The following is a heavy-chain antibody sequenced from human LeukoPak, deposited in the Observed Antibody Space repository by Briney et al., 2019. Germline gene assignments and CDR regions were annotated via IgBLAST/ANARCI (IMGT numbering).Heavy chain of an antibody. V-gene: IGHV3-23*01. Sequence: GGSLRLSCAAPGFNFTNYAMNWVRQAPGKGLEWLSVISDGGHSTYYADSVKGRFTISRDNSKNTLYLQMNSLRAEDTGVYYCARENSPGYDFWSSYPNDYWGQGTLVTVSS. D-gene: IGHD3-3*01. J-gene: IGHJ4*02. CDR2: ISDGGHST. CDR3: ARENSPGYDFWSSYPNDY. CDR1: GFNFTNYA.